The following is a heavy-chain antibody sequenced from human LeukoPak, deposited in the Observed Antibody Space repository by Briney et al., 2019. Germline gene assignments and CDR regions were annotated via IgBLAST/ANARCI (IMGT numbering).Heavy chain of an antibody. D-gene: IGHD2-15*01. CDR1: GGSISSYY. CDR3: ARLYCSGGSCYLDY. CDR2: IYHSGST. J-gene: IGHJ4*02. Sequence: SSETLSLTCTVSGGSISSYYWSWIRQPPGKGLEWIGYIYHSGSTYYNPSLKSRVTISVDRSKNQFSLKLSSVTAADTAVYYCARLYCSGGSCYLDYWGQGTLVTVSS. V-gene: IGHV4-59*12.